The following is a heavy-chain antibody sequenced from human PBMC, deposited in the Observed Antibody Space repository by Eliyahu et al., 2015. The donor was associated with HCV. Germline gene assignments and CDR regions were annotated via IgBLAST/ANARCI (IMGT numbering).Heavy chain of an antibody. CDR2: ISSSSGSI. D-gene: IGHD7-27*01. J-gene: IGHJ5*01. Sequence: VRQAPGKGLEWFSYISSSSGSIYYADSVKGRFTISRDNAKNSLYLEATSLTVDDTAVYYCARGDWGPGRFDSWGQGILVLVSS. V-gene: IGHV3-48*04. CDR3: ARGDWGPGRFDS.